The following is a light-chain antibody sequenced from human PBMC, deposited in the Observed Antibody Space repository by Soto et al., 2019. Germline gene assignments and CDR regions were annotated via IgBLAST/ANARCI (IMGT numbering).Light chain of an antibody. CDR2: DAS. CDR1: QSVSSY. CDR3: QQRSNWPPIT. V-gene: IGKV3-11*01. Sequence: IVLTQSPATLSLSPVEIATLSCRPSQSVSSYLAWYQQKPGQAPRLLIYDASNRATGIPARFSGGGSGTDFTLTIDNLEPEDFAIYYCQQRSNWPPITFGQGTRLEI. J-gene: IGKJ5*01.